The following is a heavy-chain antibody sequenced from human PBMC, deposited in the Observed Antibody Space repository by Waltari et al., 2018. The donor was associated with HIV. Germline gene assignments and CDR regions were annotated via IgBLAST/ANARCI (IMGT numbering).Heavy chain of an antibody. CDR3: ARHRYGSGSYYNMVSTTVTLYYFDY. V-gene: IGHV4-39*07. CDR1: GGSISSSSYY. J-gene: IGHJ4*02. CDR2: IYYSGST. D-gene: IGHD3-10*01. Sequence: QLQLQESGPGLVKPSETLSLTCTVSGGSISSSSYYWGWIRQPPGKGLEWIGSIYYSGSTYYNPSLKSRVTISVDTSKNQFSLKLSSVTAADTAVYYCARHRYGSGSYYNMVSTTVTLYYFDYWGQGTLVTVSS.